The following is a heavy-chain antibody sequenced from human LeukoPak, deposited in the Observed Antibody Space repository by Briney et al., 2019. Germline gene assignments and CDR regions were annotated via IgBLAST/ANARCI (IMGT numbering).Heavy chain of an antibody. CDR1: GFTFSYYS. V-gene: IGHV3-48*02. Sequence: GGSLRLSCVASGFTFSYYSMNWVRQAPGKGLEWVSYISSSSSTIYYADSVKGRFTISRDNAKNSLYLRMNSLKDEDTAVYYCARGALDFDYWGQGTLVTVSS. J-gene: IGHJ4*02. CDR3: ARGALDFDY. CDR2: ISSSSSTI.